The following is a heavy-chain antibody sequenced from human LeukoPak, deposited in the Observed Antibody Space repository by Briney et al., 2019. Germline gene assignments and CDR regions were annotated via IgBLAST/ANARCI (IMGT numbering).Heavy chain of an antibody. CDR2: INPNSGGT. CDR1: GYTFTGYY. Sequence: ASVKVSCKASGYTFTGYYMHWVRQAPGQGLEWMGWINPNSGGTNYAQKFQGRVTMTRDTSISTAYMELSSLRSEDTAVYYCARDQLVTPYEYYFDYWGQGTLVTVSS. CDR3: ARDQLVTPYEYYFDY. D-gene: IGHD4-23*01. V-gene: IGHV1-2*02. J-gene: IGHJ4*02.